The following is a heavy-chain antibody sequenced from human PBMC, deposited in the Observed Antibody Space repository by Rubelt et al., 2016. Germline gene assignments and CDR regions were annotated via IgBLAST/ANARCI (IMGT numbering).Heavy chain of an antibody. J-gene: IGHJ6*02. D-gene: IGHD2/OR15-2a*01. CDR3: ARVAPSPGPSRYYGMDV. Sequence: SGFTFSSYAMHWVRQAPGKGLEYVSAISSNGGSTYYADSVKGRFTISRDNSKNTLYLQMSSLRAEDTAVYYCARVAPSPGPSRYYGMDVWGQGTTVTVSS. CDR2: ISSNGGST. CDR1: GFTFSSYA. V-gene: IGHV3-64D*09.